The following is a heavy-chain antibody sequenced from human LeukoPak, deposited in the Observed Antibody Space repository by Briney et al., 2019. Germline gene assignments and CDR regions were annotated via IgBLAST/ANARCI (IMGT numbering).Heavy chain of an antibody. CDR2: ISGSGGST. J-gene: IGHJ4*02. D-gene: IGHD1-26*01. Sequence: SGGSLRLSRAASGFTFSSYAMSWVRQAPRKGLEWVSAISGSGGSTYYADSAKGRFTISRDNSKNTLYLQMNSLRAEDTAVYYCAKRPYSGSYYSFDYWGQGTLVTVSS. V-gene: IGHV3-23*01. CDR1: GFTFSSYA. CDR3: AKRPYSGSYYSFDY.